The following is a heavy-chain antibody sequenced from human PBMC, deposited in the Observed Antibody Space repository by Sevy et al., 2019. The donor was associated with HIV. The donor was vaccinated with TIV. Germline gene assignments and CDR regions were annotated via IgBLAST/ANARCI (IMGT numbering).Heavy chain of an antibody. CDR1: GFTFSSYS. D-gene: IGHD4-17*01. CDR2: ISSSSSTI. J-gene: IGHJ6*02. Sequence: GGSLRLSCAASGFTFSSYSMNWVRQAPGKGLEWVSYISSSSSTIYYADSVKGRFTISRDNAKNSLYLQMNSLRDEDTAVYYCARRVGDGDYLGWYHYYGMDVWGQGTTVTVSS. CDR3: ARRVGDGDYLGWYHYYGMDV. V-gene: IGHV3-48*02.